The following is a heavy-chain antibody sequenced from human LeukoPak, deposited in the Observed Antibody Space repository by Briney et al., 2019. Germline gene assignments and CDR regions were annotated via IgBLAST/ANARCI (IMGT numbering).Heavy chain of an antibody. CDR2: INHSGST. CDR3: ARGRITIFGVGLYYYYGMDV. Sequence: PSETLSLTCAVYGGSFSGYYWSWIRQPPGKGLEWIGEINHSGSTNYNPSLKSRVTISVDTSKNQFSLKLSSVTAADTAVYYCARGRITIFGVGLYYYYGMDVWGQGTTVTVSS. CDR1: GGSFSGYY. V-gene: IGHV4-34*01. D-gene: IGHD3-3*01. J-gene: IGHJ6*02.